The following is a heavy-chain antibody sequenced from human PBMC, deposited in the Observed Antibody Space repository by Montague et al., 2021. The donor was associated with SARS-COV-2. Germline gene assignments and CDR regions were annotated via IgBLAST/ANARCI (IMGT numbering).Heavy chain of an antibody. CDR3: APAVPVADDS. V-gene: IGHV3-48*03. CDR1: GFSFGVYE. D-gene: IGHD2-2*01. Sequence: SLRLPCAASGFSFGVYEMNWVRQTPGKGLEWVSYINGGSSVMYYADSVMGRFTISRDNAESSLYLQMNSLRAEDTAVYYCAPAVPVADDSWGQGTLVTVSS. J-gene: IGHJ5*02. CDR2: INGGSSVM.